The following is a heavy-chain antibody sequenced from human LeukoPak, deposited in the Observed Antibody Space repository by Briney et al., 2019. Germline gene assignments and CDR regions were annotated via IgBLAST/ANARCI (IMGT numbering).Heavy chain of an antibody. Sequence: GGSLRLSCAASGFTFSSYSMNWVRQAPGKGLEWVSSISSSSSYIYYADSVKGRFTISRDNAKNSLYLQMNSLRAEDTAVYYCAREKVRQSGMDVWGQGTTVTVSS. D-gene: IGHD2-2*01. V-gene: IGHV3-21*01. CDR2: ISSSSSYI. CDR1: GFTFSSYS. CDR3: AREKVRQSGMDV. J-gene: IGHJ6*02.